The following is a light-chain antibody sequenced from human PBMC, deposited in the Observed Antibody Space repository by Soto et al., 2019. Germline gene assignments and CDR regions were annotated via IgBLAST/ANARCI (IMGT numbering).Light chain of an antibody. CDR2: EVN. CDR1: NSDIGGYNF. CDR3: FSYTTGTTNV. J-gene: IGLJ1*01. Sequence: QSALTQVASVSGSPGQSITISCVGTNSDIGGYNFVSWYQQHPGKAPKLMIFEVNKRPSGVSNRFSGSKSGNTASLTISGLQAEDEADYFCFSYTTGTTNVFGTGTKVTVL. V-gene: IGLV2-14*01.